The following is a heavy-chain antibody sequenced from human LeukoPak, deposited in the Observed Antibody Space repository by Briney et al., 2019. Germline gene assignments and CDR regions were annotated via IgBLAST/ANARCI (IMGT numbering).Heavy chain of an antibody. Sequence: SGPALVKPTQTLTLTCTFSGFSLSTSGMRVSWIRQPPGKALEWLARIDWDDDKFYSTSLKTRLTISKDTSKNQVVLTMTNMDPVDTATYYCARSYYYGSGSYVYYYGMGVWGKGTTVTVSS. J-gene: IGHJ6*04. D-gene: IGHD3-10*01. CDR1: GFSLSTSGMR. V-gene: IGHV2-70*04. CDR2: IDWDDDK. CDR3: ARSYYYGSGSYVYYYGMGV.